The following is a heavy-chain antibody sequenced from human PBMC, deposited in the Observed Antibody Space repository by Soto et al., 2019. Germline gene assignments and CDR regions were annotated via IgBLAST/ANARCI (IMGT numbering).Heavy chain of an antibody. J-gene: IGHJ4*02. V-gene: IGHV3-23*01. CDR2: VSASGGTT. D-gene: IGHD2-15*01. CDR1: GFTFSGYA. Sequence: PGGSLRLSCAASGFTFSGYAMAWVRQAPGKGLEWVSSVSASGGTTNYADPVKGRFTISRDNENNTLFLQMNSPRAEDTAVYYCANRCLAQWWYPDYWGQGALVTVSS. CDR3: ANRCLAQWWYPDY.